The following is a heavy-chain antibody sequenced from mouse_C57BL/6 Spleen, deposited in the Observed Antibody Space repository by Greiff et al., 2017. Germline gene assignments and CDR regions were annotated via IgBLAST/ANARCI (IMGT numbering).Heavy chain of an antibody. CDR1: GYTFTSYW. J-gene: IGHJ3*01. Sequence: QVQLQQPGAELVKPGASVKMSCKASGYTFTSYWITWVKQRPGQGLEWIGDIYPGSGGTNYNEKFKSKATLTVDTSSSTAYMQLSSLTSEDSAVYYCACDYGAWFADWGQGTLVTVSA. V-gene: IGHV1-55*01. CDR2: IYPGSGGT. D-gene: IGHD2-4*01. CDR3: ACDYGAWFAD.